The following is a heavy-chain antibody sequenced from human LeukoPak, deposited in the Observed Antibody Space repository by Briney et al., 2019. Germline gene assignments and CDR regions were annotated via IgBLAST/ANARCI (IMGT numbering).Heavy chain of an antibody. V-gene: IGHV4-39*01. Sequence: SETLSPTCTVSSDSFSSSSFYWCWMRQPPGKGLEWIGSITYSGNTNYNPSLKSRVIISIDTSKKQFSLKLTSVTAADTAVYYCARRFDNWGQGTLVTVSS. CDR1: SDSFSSSSFY. CDR3: ARRFDN. CDR2: ITYSGNT. J-gene: IGHJ4*02.